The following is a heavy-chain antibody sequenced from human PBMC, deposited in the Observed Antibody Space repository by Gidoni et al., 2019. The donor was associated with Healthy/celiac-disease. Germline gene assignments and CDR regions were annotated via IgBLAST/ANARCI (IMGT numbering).Heavy chain of an antibody. V-gene: IGHV3-7*01. CDR1: GFTFSRYW. CDR2: IKQDGSEK. CDR3: ARDTTMVRGVIMEGAIDY. D-gene: IGHD3-10*01. J-gene: IGHJ4*02. Sequence: EVQLVESGGGLVQPGGSLRLAWADSGFTFSRYWMSWVRQAPGKGLEWVANIKQDGSEKYYVDSVKGRFTISRDNAKNSLYLQMNSLRAEDTAVYYCARDTTMVRGVIMEGAIDYWGQGTLVTVSS.